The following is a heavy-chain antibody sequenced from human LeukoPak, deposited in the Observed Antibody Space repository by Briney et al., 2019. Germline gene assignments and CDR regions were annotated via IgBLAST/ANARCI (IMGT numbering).Heavy chain of an antibody. CDR2: IYYSGST. Sequence: PSETLSLTCTVSGGSVSSGTYYWSWIRQPPGKGLEWIGFIYYSGSTNYNPSLKSRVTISVDTSKNQFSLKLSSVTAADTAVYYCARAPYGSGSSYFDYWGQGTLVTVSS. D-gene: IGHD3-10*01. J-gene: IGHJ4*02. V-gene: IGHV4-61*01. CDR3: ARAPYGSGSSYFDY. CDR1: GGSVSSGTYY.